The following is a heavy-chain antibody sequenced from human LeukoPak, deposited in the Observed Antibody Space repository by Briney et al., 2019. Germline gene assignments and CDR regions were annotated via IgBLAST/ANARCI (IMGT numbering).Heavy chain of an antibody. D-gene: IGHD3-9*01. J-gene: IGHJ4*02. CDR3: ARTTLPYYDILTGYFGY. V-gene: IGHV3-48*01. CDR2: ISSSSSTI. Sequence: GGSLRLSCAASGFTFSSYSMNWVRQAPGKGLEWVSYISSSSSTIYYADSVKGRFTISRDNAKNSLYLQMNSLRAEDTAVYYCARTTLPYYDILTGYFGYWGQGTLVTVSS. CDR1: GFTFSSYS.